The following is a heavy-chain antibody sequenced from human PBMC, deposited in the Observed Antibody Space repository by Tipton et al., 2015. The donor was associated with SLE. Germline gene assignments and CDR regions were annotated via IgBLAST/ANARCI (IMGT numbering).Heavy chain of an antibody. J-gene: IGHJ1*01. Sequence: GSLRLSCSASGFIFSICAMSWVRQAPGKGLEWVSAVVGGGGSTYYADSVKGRFTISRDSSMNTLYLQMNSLRAEDTAVYYCAKSQSGNYGYFHHWGQGTLVTVSS. V-gene: IGHV3-23*01. CDR1: GFIFSICA. CDR2: VVGGGGST. CDR3: AKSQSGNYGYFHH. D-gene: IGHD1-26*01.